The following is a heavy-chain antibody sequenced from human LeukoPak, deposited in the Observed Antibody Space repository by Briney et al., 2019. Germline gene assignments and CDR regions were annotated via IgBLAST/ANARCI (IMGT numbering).Heavy chain of an antibody. CDR3: ARATDISSWYLAY. Sequence: ASVKVSCKASGYTFTAWYMHWVRQAPGQGLEWMGWINPNAGDTNYTQKFQGRVTMTRDTSISTAYMELSRLRSDDTAVYYCARATDISSWYLAYWGQGTLVTVSS. J-gene: IGHJ4*02. CDR1: GYTFTAWY. V-gene: IGHV1-2*02. CDR2: INPNAGDT. D-gene: IGHD6-13*01.